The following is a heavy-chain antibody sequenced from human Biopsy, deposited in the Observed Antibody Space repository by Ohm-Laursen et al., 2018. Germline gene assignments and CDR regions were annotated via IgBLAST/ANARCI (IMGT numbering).Heavy chain of an antibody. CDR2: ISARGNNI. D-gene: IGHD2-8*01. CDR3: ARDGEAKYCKHGVCPSDF. V-gene: IGHV3-21*01. Sequence: SLRLSCAASGFTFSGYSMNWVRQAPGKGLEWVSSISARGNNIYYTDSVKGRFTVSRDNGKNSVYLQMNSLRVEDTAVYYCARDGEAKYCKHGVCPSDFWGQGTLVTVSS. CDR1: GFTFSGYS. J-gene: IGHJ4*02.